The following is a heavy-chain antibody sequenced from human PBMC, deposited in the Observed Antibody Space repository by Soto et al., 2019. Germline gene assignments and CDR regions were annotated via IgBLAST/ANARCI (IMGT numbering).Heavy chain of an antibody. CDR2: IYYSGTT. Sequence: QVQLQESGPRLVKPSQTLPLTCTVSGGSISTTGYYWSWIRQRPDRGLEWIGYIYYSGTTYYNPSLQGRVSISVDTSNNQFSLNLRSVTAADTAVYYCARNAYSNSPAYCFDFWGQGTLVTVSS. D-gene: IGHD6-6*01. J-gene: IGHJ4*02. CDR1: GGSISTTGYY. CDR3: ARNAYSNSPAYCFDF. V-gene: IGHV4-31*03.